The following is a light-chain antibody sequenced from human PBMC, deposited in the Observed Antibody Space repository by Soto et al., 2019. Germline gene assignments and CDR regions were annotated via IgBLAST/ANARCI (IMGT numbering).Light chain of an antibody. CDR3: QQPGNGPWLT. J-gene: IGKJ4*02. Sequence: EIVLKQYPGTLSLSPGERATLSCRASQSVNNYLAWYQQKPGQAPRLLIFDATNRATGIPARFSGSGSGTDFTLSITSVEAEDFGVYYCQQPGNGPWLTYGGGTRGEIK. CDR2: DAT. CDR1: QSVNNY. V-gene: IGKV3-11*01.